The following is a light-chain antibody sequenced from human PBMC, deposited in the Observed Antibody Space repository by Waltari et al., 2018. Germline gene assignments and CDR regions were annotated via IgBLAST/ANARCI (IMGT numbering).Light chain of an antibody. CDR1: QSVRSR. V-gene: IGKV3-11*01. CDR2: DAS. CDR3: QHHSNWPLT. J-gene: IGKJ4*01. Sequence: EIVFTQSPAPLSLSPGERATLSCRASQSVRSRLAWYQQKPGQAPRLLIYDASNRASGIPARFSGSGSGTDFTLTISSLEPEDFAVYYCQHHSNWPLTFGGGTKVEIK.